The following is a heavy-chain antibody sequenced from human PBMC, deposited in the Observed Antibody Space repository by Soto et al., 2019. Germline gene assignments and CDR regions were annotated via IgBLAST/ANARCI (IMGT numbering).Heavy chain of an antibody. D-gene: IGHD4-17*01. Sequence: QVQLVESGGGVVQPGRSLRLSCAASGFTFSSYAMHWVRQAPGKGLEWVAVISYDGSNKYYADSVKGRFTISRDNSKNTLYLQMNSLRAEDTAVYYCARVDTGGDLDYWGQGTLVTVSS. CDR1: GFTFSSYA. CDR2: ISYDGSNK. J-gene: IGHJ4*02. V-gene: IGHV3-30-3*01. CDR3: ARVDTGGDLDY.